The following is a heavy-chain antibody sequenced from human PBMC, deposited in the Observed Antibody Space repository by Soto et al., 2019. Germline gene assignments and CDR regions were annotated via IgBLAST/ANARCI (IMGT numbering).Heavy chain of an antibody. CDR3: ATFWSIFMPPWSGYGYFDY. CDR1: GYTLTELS. J-gene: IGHJ4*02. CDR2: FDPEDGET. Sequence: ASVKVSCKVSGYTLTELSMHWVRQAPGKGLEWMGGFDPEDGETIYAQKFQGRVTMTEDTSTDTAYMELSSLRSEDTAVYYCATFWSIFMPPWSGYGYFDYWGQGTLVTVSS. V-gene: IGHV1-24*01. D-gene: IGHD3-3*01.